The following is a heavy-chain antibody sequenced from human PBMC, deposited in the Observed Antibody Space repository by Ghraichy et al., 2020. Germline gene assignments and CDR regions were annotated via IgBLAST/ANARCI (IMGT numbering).Heavy chain of an antibody. J-gene: IGHJ6*02. D-gene: IGHD2-15*01. CDR3: VGDSLVAYGMDV. CDR1: GFTFSSYH. V-gene: IGHV3-48*02. Sequence: GGSLRLSCAASGFTFSSYHMNWVRQAPGKGLEWVSYITSSSRTIYYADSVRGRFTISRDNGKNSLYLQMNSLRDEDTAVYYCVGDSLVAYGMDVWCQGTTVTVSS. CDR2: ITSSSRTI.